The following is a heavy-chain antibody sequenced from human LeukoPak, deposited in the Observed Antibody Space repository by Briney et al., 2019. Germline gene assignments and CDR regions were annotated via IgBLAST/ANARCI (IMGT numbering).Heavy chain of an antibody. V-gene: IGHV3-30-3*01. CDR1: GFTFSSYA. CDR3: ASLGGPPKGGATAGFDY. CDR2: ISYDGSNK. Sequence: GGSLRLSCAASGFTFSSYAMHWVRQAPGKGLERVAVISYDGSNKYYADSVKGRFTISRDNSKNTLYLQMNSLRAEDTAVYYCASLGGPPKGGATAGFDYWGQGTLVTVSS. J-gene: IGHJ4*02. D-gene: IGHD1-26*01.